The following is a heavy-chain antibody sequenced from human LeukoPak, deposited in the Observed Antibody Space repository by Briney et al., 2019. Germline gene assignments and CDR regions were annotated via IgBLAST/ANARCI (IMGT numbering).Heavy chain of an antibody. CDR1: GYTFTSYD. Sequence: GASVKVSCKASGYTFTSYDINWVRQATGQGLEWMEWMNPNSGNTGYAQKFQGRVTMTRNTSISTAYMELSSLRSEDTAVYYCARTVRGGSSVPFNYWGQGTLVTVSS. CDR2: MNPNSGNT. V-gene: IGHV1-8*01. J-gene: IGHJ4*02. CDR3: ARTVRGGSSVPFNY. D-gene: IGHD3-16*01.